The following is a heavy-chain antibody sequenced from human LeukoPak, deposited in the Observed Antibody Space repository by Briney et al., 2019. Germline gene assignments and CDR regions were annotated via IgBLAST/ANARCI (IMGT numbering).Heavy chain of an antibody. Sequence: PGGSLRLSCAASGLTISSYNMNWVRQAPGKGLEWVSYNSGRGNTIKYADSVKGRFTISRDNGKNSLYLHMSSLRAEDTAVYYCARDPPALEDFDYWGQGTQVTVSS. CDR1: GLTISSYN. CDR2: NSGRGNTI. CDR3: ARDPPALEDFDY. J-gene: IGHJ4*02. V-gene: IGHV3-48*04.